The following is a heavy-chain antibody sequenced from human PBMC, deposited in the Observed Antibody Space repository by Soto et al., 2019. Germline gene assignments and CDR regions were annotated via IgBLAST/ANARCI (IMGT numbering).Heavy chain of an antibody. J-gene: IGHJ4*02. V-gene: IGHV3-74*01. CDR3: AKDSWYFDL. Sequence: GGSLKLSCAASGFTFSSYGMHWVRQAPGKGLEWVSRIDTSGSSTSYADSVKGRFTISRDNAKNTVSLQMNSLRAEDTGVYYCAKDSWYFDLWSQGSLVTVSS. D-gene: IGHD6-13*01. CDR2: IDTSGSST. CDR1: GFTFSSYG.